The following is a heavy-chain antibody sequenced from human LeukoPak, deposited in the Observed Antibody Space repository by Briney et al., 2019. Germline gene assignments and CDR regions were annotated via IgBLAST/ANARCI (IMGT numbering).Heavy chain of an antibody. V-gene: IGHV3-74*01. CDR1: GFTFSSYW. D-gene: IGHD6-19*01. J-gene: IGHJ5*02. Sequence: QPGGSLILSCAASGFTFSSYWMHWVRQAPGKGLVWVSRINSDGSSTSYADSVKGRFTISRDNAKNTLYLQMNSLRAEDTAVYYCAREAGYSSGWYPNWFDPWGQGTLVTVSS. CDR2: INSDGSST. CDR3: AREAGYSSGWYPNWFDP.